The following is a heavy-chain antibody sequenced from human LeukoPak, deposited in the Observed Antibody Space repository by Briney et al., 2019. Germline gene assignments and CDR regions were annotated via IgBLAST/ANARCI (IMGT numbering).Heavy chain of an antibody. J-gene: IGHJ4*02. V-gene: IGHV3-23*01. CDR1: GFTFSNYV. CDR3: ARASKLSTYSSGWDPVDY. D-gene: IGHD6-19*01. CDR2: ISYSGGTT. Sequence: GGSLRLSCAASGFTFSNYVMSWVRQAPGKGLEWVSGISYSGGTTYYADSVKGRFTISRDNSKNTLYLQMNSLRAEDTAVYYCARASKLSTYSSGWDPVDYWGKGTLVTVSS.